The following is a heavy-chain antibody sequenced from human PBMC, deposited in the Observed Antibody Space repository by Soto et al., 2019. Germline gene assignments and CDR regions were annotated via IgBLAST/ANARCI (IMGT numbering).Heavy chain of an antibody. J-gene: IGHJ6*02. V-gene: IGHV1-18*01. Sequence: ASVKVSCKASGYTFTSYGLSWVRQAPGQGLEWMGWISAYNGNTNYAQKLQGRVTMTTDTSTSTAYMELRSLRSDDTAVYYCARDYDDGINYYYYGMDVWGQGTTVTVSS. CDR2: ISAYNGNT. CDR3: ARDYDDGINYYYYGMDV. D-gene: IGHD1-20*01. CDR1: GYTFTSYG.